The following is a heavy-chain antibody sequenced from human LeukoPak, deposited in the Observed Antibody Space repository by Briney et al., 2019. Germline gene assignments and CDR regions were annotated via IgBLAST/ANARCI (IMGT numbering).Heavy chain of an antibody. V-gene: IGHV1-2*02. CDR1: EYTFTGYY. D-gene: IGHD3-10*01. CDR2: INPNSGAT. Sequence: ASVKVSCKASEYTFTGYYIHWVRQAPGQGLEWMAWINPNSGATNYAQKFQGRVTMTRDTPISTAYMELSRLTSDDTAVYFCARGRFGEWDNWFDPWGQGTLVTVSS. CDR3: ARGRFGEWDNWFDP. J-gene: IGHJ5*02.